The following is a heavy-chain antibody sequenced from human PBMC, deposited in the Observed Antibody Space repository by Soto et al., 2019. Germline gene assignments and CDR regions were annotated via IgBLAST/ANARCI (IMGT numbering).Heavy chain of an antibody. J-gene: IGHJ4*02. CDR1: GSTFSRYW. V-gene: IGHV3-7*03. CDR3: ARDLNEVGQVPHY. CDR2: IKPDGSEK. Sequence: PGGSLRLSCAASGSTFSRYWMNWVRQAPGKGLEWVANIKPDGSEKYYVDSVKGRFTISRDNARNSLYLQMSSLRAEDTAVYYCARDLNEVGQVPHYWGQGTLVTVSS.